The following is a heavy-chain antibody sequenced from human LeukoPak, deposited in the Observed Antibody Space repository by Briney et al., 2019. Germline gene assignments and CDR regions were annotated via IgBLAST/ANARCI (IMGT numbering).Heavy chain of an antibody. Sequence: GGSLRLSCAASGFTFSTYSMNWVRQAPGRGLEWVSYISSSSSTIYYADSVKGRFTISRDNAKNSLYLQMNTLRSEDTAVYYCARAGGDFARWFDPWGQGTLVTVSS. V-gene: IGHV3-48*04. D-gene: IGHD3-3*01. CDR3: ARAGGDFARWFDP. CDR2: ISSSSSTI. CDR1: GFTFSTYS. J-gene: IGHJ5*02.